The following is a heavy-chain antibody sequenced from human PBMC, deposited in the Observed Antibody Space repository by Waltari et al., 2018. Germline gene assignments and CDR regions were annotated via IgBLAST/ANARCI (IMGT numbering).Heavy chain of an antibody. CDR1: GFSFSSYC. D-gene: IGHD3-10*01. V-gene: IGHV3-7*01. CDR3: ARGVASMIRGVVDWFDP. CDR2: INQDGSEK. J-gene: IGHJ5*02. Sequence: EVQLVESGGGLVQTGGSLRLSCAASGFSFSSYCKIWVRQAPGKGLEWVDNINQDGSEKHYVDSVKGRFTVSRDNAKSSLYLQMNSLRADDTAVYYCARGVASMIRGVVDWFDPWGQGTLVTVSS.